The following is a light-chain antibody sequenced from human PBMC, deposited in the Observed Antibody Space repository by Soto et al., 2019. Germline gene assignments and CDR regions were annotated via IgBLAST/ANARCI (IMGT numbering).Light chain of an antibody. CDR2: KAS. CDR1: QSISTW. CDR3: QQDNTYPLT. V-gene: IGKV1-5*03. J-gene: IGKJ4*01. Sequence: DIQMTQSPSTLSASVGDRVTITCRASQSISTWLAWYQQKPGKAPKLLIYKASSLEGGVPSRFGGSGSGTLLNISISSLNPDDFATYYCQQDNTYPLTFGGGTKVDIK.